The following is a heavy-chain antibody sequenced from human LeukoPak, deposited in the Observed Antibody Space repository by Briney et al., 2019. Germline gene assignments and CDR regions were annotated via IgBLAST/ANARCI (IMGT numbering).Heavy chain of an antibody. D-gene: IGHD3/OR15-3a*01. Sequence: GASVKVSCKASGYTFTNYDINWVRQATGQGLERMGWLHPNSGTAGYAQNFQGRVTITGDTSMSTAYMELSSLRSEDTAVYYCARVTSRFWTGYYDPFDIWGQGTMVTVSS. CDR3: ARVTSRFWTGYYDPFDI. V-gene: IGHV1-8*03. J-gene: IGHJ3*02. CDR1: GYTFTNYD. CDR2: LHPNSGTA.